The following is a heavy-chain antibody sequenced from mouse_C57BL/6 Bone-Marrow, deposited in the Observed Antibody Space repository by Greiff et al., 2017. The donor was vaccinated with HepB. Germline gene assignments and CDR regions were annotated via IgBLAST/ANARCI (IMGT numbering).Heavy chain of an antibody. V-gene: IGHV10-1*01. Sequence: EVKLLESGGGLVQPKGSLKLSCAASGFSFNTYAMNWVRQAPGKGLEWVARIRSKSNNYATYYADSVKDRFTISRDDSESMLYLQMNNLKTEDTAMYYCVRQDYDYDWFAYWGQGTLVTVSA. D-gene: IGHD2-4*01. CDR3: VRQDYDYDWFAY. CDR1: GFSFNTYA. CDR2: IRSKSNNYAT. J-gene: IGHJ3*01.